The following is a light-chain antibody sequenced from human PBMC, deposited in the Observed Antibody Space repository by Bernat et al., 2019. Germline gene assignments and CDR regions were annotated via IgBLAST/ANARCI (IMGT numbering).Light chain of an antibody. Sequence: QSVLTQPPSLSGAPGQRVTISCTGSSSNIGAGHDVHWYQQLPGAVPKCLIYGNTNRPSGVPDRFSGPKSGTSVLLVITGLQAEDEADYYCQSWDTSLSASVFGGGTKLTVL. J-gene: IGLJ3*02. CDR3: QSWDTSLSASV. V-gene: IGLV1-40*01. CDR2: GNT. CDR1: SSNIGAGHD.